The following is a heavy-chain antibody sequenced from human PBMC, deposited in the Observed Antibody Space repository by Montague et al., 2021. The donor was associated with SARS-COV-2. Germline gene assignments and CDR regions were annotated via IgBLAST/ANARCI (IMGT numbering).Heavy chain of an antibody. D-gene: IGHD4-23*01. CDR2: IDWDDDK. CDR3: ARSYGTTVVTRAFDY. V-gene: IGHV2-70*18. CDR1: GGSISSYYW. J-gene: IGHJ4*02. Sequence: TLSLTCTVSGGSISSYYWSRIRQPPGKALEWLTLIDWDDDKYYSTSLKTRLTISKDTSKNQVVLTMTNMDPVDTATYYCARSYGTTVVTRAFDYWGQGTLVTVSS.